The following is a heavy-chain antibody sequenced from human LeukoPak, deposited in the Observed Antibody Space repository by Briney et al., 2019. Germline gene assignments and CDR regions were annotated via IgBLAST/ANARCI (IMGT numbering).Heavy chain of an antibody. V-gene: IGHV3-30-3*01. D-gene: IGHD2-21*02. CDR2: ISYDGSNK. Sequence: PGGSLRLSCAASGFTFSSYAMHWVRQAPGKGLEWVAVISYDGSNKYYADSVKGRFTISRDNSKNTLYLQMNSLRAEDTAVYYCARGGDCGGDCADYYFDYCGQGTLVTVSS. CDR1: GFTFSSYA. J-gene: IGHJ4*02. CDR3: ARGGDCGGDCADYYFDY.